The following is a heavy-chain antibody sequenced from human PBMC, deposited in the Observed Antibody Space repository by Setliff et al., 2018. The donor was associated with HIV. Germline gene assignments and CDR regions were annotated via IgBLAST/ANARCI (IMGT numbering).Heavy chain of an antibody. CDR2: IIPMLGLA. J-gene: IGHJ3*01. CDR1: GGTFGNFA. Sequence: GASVKVSCKASGGTFGNFAISWVRQAPGQRLEWLGKIIPMLGLADYAPKFQGRVTISADESTSTVYMALSRLTSDDLAVYYCARGEMATMESDDAFDLWGQGTMVTVSS. CDR3: ARGEMATMESDDAFDL. V-gene: IGHV1-69*04. D-gene: IGHD5-12*01.